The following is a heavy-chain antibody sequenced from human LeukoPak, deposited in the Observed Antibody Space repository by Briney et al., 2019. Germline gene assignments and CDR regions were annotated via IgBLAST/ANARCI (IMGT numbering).Heavy chain of an antibody. CDR3: ARTQREYHYDSSTAIDAFDL. J-gene: IGHJ3*01. D-gene: IGHD3-22*01. V-gene: IGHV4-34*01. Sequence: PSETLSLTCAVYGGSFSGYYWSWIRHPPGKGLGWVGEINNSGSTNYNPSLKSRVTISVDTSKNQISLKLSSVTAADTAVYHCARTQREYHYDSSTAIDAFDLWGKETRVTVSS. CDR2: INNSGST. CDR1: GGSFSGYY.